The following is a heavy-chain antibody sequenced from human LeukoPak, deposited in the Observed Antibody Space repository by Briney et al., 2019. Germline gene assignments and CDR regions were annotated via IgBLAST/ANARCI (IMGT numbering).Heavy chain of an antibody. D-gene: IGHD3-16*01. V-gene: IGHV3-23*01. J-gene: IGHJ5*02. CDR1: GFSFSSYG. CDR2: ITDSGGST. CDR3: VRDFPAFYP. Sequence: GGSLRLSCAASGFSFSSYGMSWVRQAPGKGLGWVAAITDSGGSTYYADSVMGRFTISRDNFKNTLYLQMNSLRVEDTAVYYCVRDFPAFYPWGQGTLVTVSS.